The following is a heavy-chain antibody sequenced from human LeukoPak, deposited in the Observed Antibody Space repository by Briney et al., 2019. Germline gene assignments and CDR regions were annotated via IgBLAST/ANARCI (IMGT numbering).Heavy chain of an antibody. D-gene: IGHD6-19*01. Sequence: QPGGSLRLSCSASGTAFRTYAMHWVRQPPGKGLYYVSAISINGGSTYYADSVRGRFTISRDNSKNTLYLQMSSLRPDDTAVYYCAREPAQRRKYSSGWYPEYFQHWGQGTLVTVSS. CDR2: ISINGGST. CDR3: AREPAQRRKYSSGWYPEYFQH. V-gene: IGHV3-64D*06. J-gene: IGHJ1*01. CDR1: GTAFRTYA.